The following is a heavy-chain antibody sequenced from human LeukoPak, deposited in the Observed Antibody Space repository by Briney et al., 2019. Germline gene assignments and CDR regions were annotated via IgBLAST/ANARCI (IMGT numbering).Heavy chain of an antibody. CDR3: ARTVYYFDY. Sequence: PSETLSLTCTVSGGSISSSSYYWGWIRQPPGKGLEWIGSIYYSGSTYYNPSLKSRVTISVDTSKNQFSLKLSSVTAADTAVYYCARTVYYFDYWGQGTLVTVSS. J-gene: IGHJ4*02. D-gene: IGHD4-11*01. CDR2: IYYSGST. V-gene: IGHV4-39*07. CDR1: GGSISSSSYY.